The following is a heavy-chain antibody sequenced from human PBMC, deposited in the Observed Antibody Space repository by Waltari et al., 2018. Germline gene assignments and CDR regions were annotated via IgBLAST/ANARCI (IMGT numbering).Heavy chain of an antibody. V-gene: IGHV4-34*01. CDR3: ARDPFNYYDSSGYFYYYGMDV. D-gene: IGHD3-22*01. Sequence: QVQLQQWGAGLLKPSETLSLTCAVYGGSFSGYYWSWIRQPPGKGLEWIGEINHSGRTNHNPSLKSRVTISVDTSKNQFSLKLSSVTAADTAVYYCARDPFNYYDSSGYFYYYGMDVWGQGTTVTVSS. CDR2: INHSGRT. J-gene: IGHJ6*02. CDR1: GGSFSGYY.